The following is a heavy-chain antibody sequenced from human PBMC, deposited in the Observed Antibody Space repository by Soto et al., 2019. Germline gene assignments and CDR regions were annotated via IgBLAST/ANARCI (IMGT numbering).Heavy chain of an antibody. Sequence: TLSLTCTVSGGSISSSSYYWGWIRQPPGKGLEWIGSIYYSGTTYYNPSLKSRVTISVDTSKNQFSLKLSSVTAADTAVYYCARHRGYYEILTGYYTELNFDYWGEGTLVTVSS. V-gene: IGHV4-39*01. D-gene: IGHD3-9*01. CDR3: ARHRGYYEILTGYYTELNFDY. CDR1: GGSISSSSYY. CDR2: IYYSGTT. J-gene: IGHJ4*02.